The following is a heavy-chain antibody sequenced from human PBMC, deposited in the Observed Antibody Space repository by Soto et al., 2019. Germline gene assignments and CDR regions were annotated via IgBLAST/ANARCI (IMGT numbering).Heavy chain of an antibody. CDR1: GFTFTSSA. V-gene: IGHV1-58*01. Sequence: SVKVSCKASGFTFTSSAVQWVRQARGQRLEWIGWIVVGSGNTNYAQKFQERVTITSDMSTSTAYMELSSLRSEDTAVYYCAADIVATMVFDYWGQGTLVTVSS. D-gene: IGHD5-12*01. CDR3: AADIVATMVFDY. J-gene: IGHJ4*02. CDR2: IVVGSGNT.